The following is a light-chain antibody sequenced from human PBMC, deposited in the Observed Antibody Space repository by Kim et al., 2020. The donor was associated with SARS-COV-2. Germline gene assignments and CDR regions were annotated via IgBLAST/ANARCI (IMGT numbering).Light chain of an antibody. CDR2: GAS. CDR3: QQYGSSPPYT. V-gene: IGKV3-20*01. CDR1: QSVSSSY. J-gene: IGKJ2*01. Sequence: EIVLTQSPGTLSLSPGERATLSCRASQSVSSSYLAWYQQKPGRAPRLLIYGASSRATGTPDRFSGSGSGTDFTLTISRLEPEDFAVYYCQQYGSSPPYTFGQGTKLEI.